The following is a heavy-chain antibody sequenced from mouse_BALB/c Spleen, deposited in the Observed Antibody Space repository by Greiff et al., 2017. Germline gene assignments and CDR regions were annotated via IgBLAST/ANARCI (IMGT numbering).Heavy chain of an antibody. V-gene: IGHV1-7*01. CDR2: INPSTGYT. Sequence: QVQLQQSGAELAKPGASVKMSCKASGYTFTSYWMHWVKQRPGQGLEWIGYINPSTGYTEYNQKFKDKATLTADKSSSTAYMQLSSLTSEDSAVYYCARGVIYAMDYWGQGTSVTVSS. D-gene: IGHD2-1*01. J-gene: IGHJ4*01. CDR1: GYTFTSYW. CDR3: ARGVIYAMDY.